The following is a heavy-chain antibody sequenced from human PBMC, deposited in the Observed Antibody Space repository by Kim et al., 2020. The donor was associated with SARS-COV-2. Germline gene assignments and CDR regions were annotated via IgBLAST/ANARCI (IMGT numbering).Heavy chain of an antibody. Sequence: GGSLRLSCAASGFTFSSFAMSWVRQAPGKGLEWVSSISGSGVYTYYARSVEGRFSISRDNSKNTLFLQMNSLRVEDTAMYYCARSIRGYGDDSPSAFDMWGQGTKVTVSS. CDR3: ARSIRGYGDDSPSAFDM. CDR1: GFTFSSFA. CDR2: ISGSGVYT. V-gene: IGHV3-23*01. J-gene: IGHJ3*02. D-gene: IGHD5-12*01.